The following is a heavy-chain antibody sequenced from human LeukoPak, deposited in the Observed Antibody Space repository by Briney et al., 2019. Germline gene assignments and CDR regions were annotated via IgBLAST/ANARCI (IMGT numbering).Heavy chain of an antibody. CDR3: ARAYDRSGYQSRGFDY. J-gene: IGHJ4*02. Sequence: SETMSLTCTVSGASMRNYNYYWNWIRQPAGQGLQWIGRTYTRGSPSYSPSLKSRATISIDTSSSQFSLRLNSVTAADTAVYFCARAYDRSGYQSRGFDYWGQGLLVSVSS. CDR1: GASMRNYNYY. D-gene: IGHD3-22*01. CDR2: TYTRGSP. V-gene: IGHV4-61*02.